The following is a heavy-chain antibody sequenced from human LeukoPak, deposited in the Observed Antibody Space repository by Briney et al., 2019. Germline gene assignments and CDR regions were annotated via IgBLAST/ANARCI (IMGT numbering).Heavy chain of an antibody. Sequence: SETLSLTCTVSGGSISSSSYYWGWIRQHPGKGLEWIGYIYNGGSAYYNPALKSRVTITGDTSKNQFSLKVTSVTAADTALYFCARSDTGGYYFDYWGQGTQVIVSP. D-gene: IGHD2-8*02. CDR3: ARSDTGGYYFDY. CDR2: IYNGGSA. CDR1: GGSISSSSYY. V-gene: IGHV4-31*03. J-gene: IGHJ4*02.